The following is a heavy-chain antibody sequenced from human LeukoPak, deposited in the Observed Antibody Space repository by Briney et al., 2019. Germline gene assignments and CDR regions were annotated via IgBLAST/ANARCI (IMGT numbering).Heavy chain of an antibody. CDR3: ARVGGGDCSGGSCFFQPFDN. Sequence: SGTLSLTCTVSGGPISSGGYYWSWIRQHPGKGLEWIGYIYYSGSTYYYPSLKSRVTISVDRSKNQFSLKLSSVTAADTAVYYCARVGGGDCSGGSCFFQPFDNWGQGILVTVSS. V-gene: IGHV4-31*03. D-gene: IGHD2-15*01. J-gene: IGHJ4*02. CDR1: GGPISSGGYY. CDR2: IYYSGST.